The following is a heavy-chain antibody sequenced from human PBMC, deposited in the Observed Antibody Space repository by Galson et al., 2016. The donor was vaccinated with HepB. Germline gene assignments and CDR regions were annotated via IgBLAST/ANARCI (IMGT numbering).Heavy chain of an antibody. CDR2: IKEDGSET. V-gene: IGHV3-7*03. D-gene: IGHD3-10*01. Sequence: SLRLSCAASGFTFSNYWMSWVRQAPEKGLEWVANIKEDGSETHYVDSVKGRFTISRDNAKNSLYLQMNSLRAEDTAVYYCARGRSHAYWGQGTLVTVSS. CDR3: ARGRSHAY. J-gene: IGHJ4*02. CDR1: GFTFSNYW.